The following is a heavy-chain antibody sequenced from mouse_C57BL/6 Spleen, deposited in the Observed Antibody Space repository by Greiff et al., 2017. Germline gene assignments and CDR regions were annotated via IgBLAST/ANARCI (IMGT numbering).Heavy chain of an antibody. CDR3: ARPEGDGGDFDY. CDR2: IYPGDGTT. J-gene: IGHJ2*01. D-gene: IGHD2-13*01. CDR1: GYAFSSSW. Sequence: QVQLQQSGPELVKPGASVKISCKASGYAFSSSWMNWVKQRPGKGLEWIGRIYPGDGTTNYNGKFKGKATLTADTSSSTAYMQLSRLTSEDSAVYFCARPEGDGGDFDYWGQGTTLTVSS. V-gene: IGHV1-82*01.